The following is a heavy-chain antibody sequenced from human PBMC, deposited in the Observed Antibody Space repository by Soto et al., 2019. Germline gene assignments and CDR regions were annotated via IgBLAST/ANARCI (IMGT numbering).Heavy chain of an antibody. Sequence: PGGSLRLSCAASGLTVSSNYMSWVRQAPGKGLEWLAYITITTGNIVYADSVKGRFTISTDKAENSLYLQMNSLRAEDTAVYYCAGGATFFWGQGTLVTVSS. J-gene: IGHJ4*02. D-gene: IGHD1-26*01. V-gene: IGHV3-48*01. CDR3: AGGATFF. CDR2: ITITTGNI. CDR1: GLTVSSNY.